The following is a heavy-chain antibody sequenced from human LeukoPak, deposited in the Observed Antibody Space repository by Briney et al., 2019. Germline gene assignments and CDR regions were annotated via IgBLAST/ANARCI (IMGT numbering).Heavy chain of an antibody. D-gene: IGHD1-26*01. V-gene: IGHV3-23*01. CDR1: GFTFSSYE. CDR3: AKDEASGSYFDY. CDR2: ISGSGGST. J-gene: IGHJ4*02. Sequence: GGSLRLSCAASGFTFSSYEMNWVRQAPGKGLEWVSAISGSGGSTYYADSVKGRFTISRDNSKDTLYLQMNSLRAEDTAVYYCAKDEASGSYFDYWGQGTLVTVSS.